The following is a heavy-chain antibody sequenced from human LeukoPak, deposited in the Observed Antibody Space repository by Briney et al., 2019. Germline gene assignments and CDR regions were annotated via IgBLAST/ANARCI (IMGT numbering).Heavy chain of an antibody. D-gene: IGHD3-3*01. Sequence: GGSLRLSCAASGFTFSSYEMNRVRQAPGKGLEWVSYISSSGNTIYYADSVKGRFTISRDNAKNSLYLQMNSLRAEDTAVYYCARPAYYDFWSGYSTYFDYWGQGTLVTVSS. J-gene: IGHJ4*02. CDR2: ISSSGNTI. CDR3: ARPAYYDFWSGYSTYFDY. CDR1: GFTFSSYE. V-gene: IGHV3-48*03.